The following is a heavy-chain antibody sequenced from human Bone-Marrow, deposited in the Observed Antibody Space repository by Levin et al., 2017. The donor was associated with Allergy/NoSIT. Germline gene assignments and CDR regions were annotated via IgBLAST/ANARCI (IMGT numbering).Heavy chain of an antibody. CDR2: ILYTGTT. V-gene: IGHV4-30-4*02. J-gene: IGHJ4*02. D-gene: IGHD2-8*02. CDR3: ARDSENSHWSYFDY. CDR1: GDSISSGENY. Sequence: SETLSLTCTVSGDSISSGENYWSWIRQRPGKALEWIGYILYTGTTQSNPSLTSRATISVDTSKNQFSLTLTSVTAADTAVYYCARDSENSHWSYFDYWGLGTLVPVSS.